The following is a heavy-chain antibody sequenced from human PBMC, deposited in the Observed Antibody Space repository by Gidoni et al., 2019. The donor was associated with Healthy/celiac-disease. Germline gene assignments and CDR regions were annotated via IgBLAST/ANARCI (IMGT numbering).Heavy chain of an antibody. CDR2: IYHSGST. Sequence: QVQLQESGPGLVKPSETLSLTCAVSGYSISSRYYWGWIRQPPGKGLEWIGSIYHSGSTYYNPSLKSRVTISVDTSKNQFSLKLSSVTAADTAVYYCARNGGSYYDWFDPWGQGTLVTVSS. D-gene: IGHD1-26*01. CDR3: ARNGGSYYDWFDP. CDR1: GYSISSRYY. V-gene: IGHV4-38-2*01. J-gene: IGHJ5*02.